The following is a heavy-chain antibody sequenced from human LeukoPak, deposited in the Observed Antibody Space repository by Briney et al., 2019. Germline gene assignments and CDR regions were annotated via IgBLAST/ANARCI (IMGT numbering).Heavy chain of an antibody. J-gene: IGHJ4*02. CDR1: GFTFSSYA. V-gene: IGHV3-23*01. Sequence: GGSLRLSCAASGFTFSSYAMSWVRQAPGKGLEWVSAISGGGGSTYYADSVKGRFTISRDNSKNTLYLQMNSLRAEDTAVYYCATEYSSGWYTNRAMDYWGQGTLVTVSS. CDR3: ATEYSSGWYTNRAMDY. CDR2: ISGGGGST. D-gene: IGHD6-19*01.